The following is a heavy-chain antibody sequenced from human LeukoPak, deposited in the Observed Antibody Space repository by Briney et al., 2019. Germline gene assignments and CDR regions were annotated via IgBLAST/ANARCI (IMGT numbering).Heavy chain of an antibody. Sequence: ASVMVSCKASGYTFSGYYMHWVRRAPGQGLEWVGWINPNSGGTNYAQKFQGRVTMTRDTSISTAYMELSRLLSGDTAVYYCARGKTMVYCGGDCYLFDNWGQGTLVTVSS. CDR1: GYTFSGYY. CDR3: ARGKTMVYCGGDCYLFDN. V-gene: IGHV1-2*02. D-gene: IGHD2-21*02. CDR2: INPNSGGT. J-gene: IGHJ4*02.